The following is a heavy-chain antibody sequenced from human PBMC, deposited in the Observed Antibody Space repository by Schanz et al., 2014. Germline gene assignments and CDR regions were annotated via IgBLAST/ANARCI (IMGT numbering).Heavy chain of an antibody. D-gene: IGHD2-2*01. CDR3: ARDRRRYCSTASCLHDNWFDP. Sequence: QVQLVQSGAEVKKPGASVKVSCKTSGYTFTDYPINWVRQAPGRRLEWMGWINTASGNTRYSEAFQGRVTMTRDTSATTAYMELRSLRSDDTAVYYCARDRRRYCSTASCLHDNWFDPWGLGTLVTVSS. CDR2: INTASGNT. J-gene: IGHJ5*02. CDR1: GYTFTDYP. V-gene: IGHV1-3*04.